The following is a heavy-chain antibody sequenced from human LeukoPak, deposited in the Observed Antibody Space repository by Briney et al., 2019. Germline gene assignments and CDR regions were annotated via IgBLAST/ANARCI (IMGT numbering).Heavy chain of an antibody. D-gene: IGHD3-10*01. CDR1: GFTFSSYS. CDR2: IVTSGTTI. Sequence: PGGSLRLSCAASGFTFSSYSMNRVRQAPGKGLEWVSYIVTSGTTIYYADSVKGRFTISRDNAKNSLYLQMNSLRDEDTAVYYCARILGFTLDYWGQGTLVTVSS. J-gene: IGHJ4*02. CDR3: ARILGFTLDY. V-gene: IGHV3-48*02.